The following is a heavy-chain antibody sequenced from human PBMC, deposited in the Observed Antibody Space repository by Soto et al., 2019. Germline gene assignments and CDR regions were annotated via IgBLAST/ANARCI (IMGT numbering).Heavy chain of an antibody. Sequence: EVQLVESGGGLVKPGGSLKLSCAASGFTFSSYSMHWVRQAPGQGLEWVSSISSSSSYIYYADSVKGRFTISRDNAKNSLYLQMNSLRAEDTAVYYCASGDYGDYGGWFDPWGQGTLVTVSS. J-gene: IGHJ5*02. CDR2: ISSSSSYI. D-gene: IGHD4-17*01. CDR1: GFTFSSYS. V-gene: IGHV3-21*01. CDR3: ASGDYGDYGGWFDP.